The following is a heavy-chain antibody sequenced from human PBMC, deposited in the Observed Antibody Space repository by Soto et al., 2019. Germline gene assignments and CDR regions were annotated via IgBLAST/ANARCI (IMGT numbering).Heavy chain of an antibody. D-gene: IGHD6-19*01. V-gene: IGHV1-46*01. J-gene: IGHJ4*02. CDR3: ARLGSGWYRPFDY. Sequence: ASVKVSCKASGGSFSSYPISWVRQAPGQGLEWMGIINPSRGSTNYAQKFQGRVTITRDKSTSTVYMELSSLRSEDTAVYYCARLGSGWYRPFDYWGQGTLVTVSS. CDR2: INPSRGST. CDR1: GGSFSSYP.